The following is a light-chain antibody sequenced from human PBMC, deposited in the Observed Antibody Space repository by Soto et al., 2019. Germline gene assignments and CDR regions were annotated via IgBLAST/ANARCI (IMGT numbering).Light chain of an antibody. J-gene: IGKJ2*01. CDR3: QQYNKWPGT. CDR1: QSVDIS. CDR2: GAY. V-gene: IGKV3-15*01. Sequence: EIVMTQSPATLSVSPGGRATLSCRASQSVDISLAWYQQRPGQAPRLLIYGAYTRATGIPPRFSASGSGTEFTLTISSLLSEDFAVYYCQQYNKWPGTFGQGTTLEIK.